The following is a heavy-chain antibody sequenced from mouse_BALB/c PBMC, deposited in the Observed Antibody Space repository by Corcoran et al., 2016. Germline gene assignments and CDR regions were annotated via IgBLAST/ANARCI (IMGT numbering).Heavy chain of an antibody. Sequence: QVQLQQSGAELARPGASVKMSCKASGYTFTSYTMHWVKQRPGQGLEWIGYINPSSGYTNYNQKFKDKATLTADKSSSTAYMQLSSLTSEDSAVYYCAREGLRRYYFDYWGQGTTLTVSS. CDR1: GYTFTSYT. J-gene: IGHJ2*01. V-gene: IGHV1-4*01. CDR2: INPSSGYT. CDR3: AREGLRRYYFDY. D-gene: IGHD2-4*01.